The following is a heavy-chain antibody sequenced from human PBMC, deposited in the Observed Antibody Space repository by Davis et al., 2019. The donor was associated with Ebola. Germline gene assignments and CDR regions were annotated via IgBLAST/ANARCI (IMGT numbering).Heavy chain of an antibody. CDR3: ASGYCGGDCYAFDI. CDR1: GYTFTSYG. V-gene: IGHV1-18*01. Sequence: ASVQVSCKASGYTFTSYGISWVRQAPGQGLEWMGWISGYNGNTNYAQKFQGRVTMTTDTSTSTAYMELRSLRSDDTAVYYCASGYCGGDCYAFDIWGQGTMVTVSS. D-gene: IGHD2-21*01. CDR2: ISGYNGNT. J-gene: IGHJ3*02.